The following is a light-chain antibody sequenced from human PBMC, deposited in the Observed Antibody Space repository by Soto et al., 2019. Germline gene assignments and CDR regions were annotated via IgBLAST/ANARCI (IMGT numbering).Light chain of an antibody. Sequence: EIVATQSPSTLSLSTGERATLSCRASQRVDDSHLAWYQLRPGQAPRLLIYGASSRATGIADRFSGSGSGTDFTLTISRLEPEDFAVYYCQYYYESSPFGRGTKVDIK. CDR3: QYYYESSP. J-gene: IGKJ4*01. CDR1: QRVDDSH. CDR2: GAS. V-gene: IGKV3-20*01.